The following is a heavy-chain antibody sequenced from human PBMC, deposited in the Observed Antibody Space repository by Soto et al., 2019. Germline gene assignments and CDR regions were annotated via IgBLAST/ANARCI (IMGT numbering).Heavy chain of an antibody. J-gene: IGHJ4*02. CDR2: IYSNGDT. CDR1: GFSVGSNY. CDR3: AINSDSSPVPEVDSV. V-gene: IGHV3-53*02. D-gene: IGHD1-26*01. Sequence: EVQLVETGGGLIQPGGSLRLSCAASGFSVGSNYMTWVRQSPGKGLEWVSLIYSNGDTDSADSVKGRFSSSRDNFKNTLYLQMNNLRAEDTAVYLCAINSDSSPVPEVDSVWGRGTLVNVTS.